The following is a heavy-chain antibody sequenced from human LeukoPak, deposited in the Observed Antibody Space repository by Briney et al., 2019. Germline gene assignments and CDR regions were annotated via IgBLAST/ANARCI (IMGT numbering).Heavy chain of an antibody. CDR2: IYQSGST. CDR1: GYSISSGYY. J-gene: IGHJ6*03. Sequence: SETLSLTCAVSGYSISSGYYWGWIRQPPGKGLEWLGSIYQSGSTYYNPSLKSRVTISVDTSKNQFSLKLSSVTAADMAVYFCARLPGSTIFGVVILDYYMDVWGKGTTVTVSS. D-gene: IGHD3-3*01. V-gene: IGHV4-38-2*01. CDR3: ARLPGSTIFGVVILDYYMDV.